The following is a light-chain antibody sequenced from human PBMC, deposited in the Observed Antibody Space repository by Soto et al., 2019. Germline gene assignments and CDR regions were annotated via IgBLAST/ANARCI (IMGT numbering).Light chain of an antibody. Sequence: EVVMTQSPLSLPVTLGQPASISCRSSQSLAYIDGNTYLSWFQQRPGQSPRRLIYKVSNRESGVLDRFSGGGAGTEFTLKISRVEADDVGVYYCMQGTHWPPYTFGQGTKLEIK. CDR1: QSLAYIDGNTY. CDR3: MQGTHWPPYT. CDR2: KVS. J-gene: IGKJ2*01. V-gene: IGKV2-30*01.